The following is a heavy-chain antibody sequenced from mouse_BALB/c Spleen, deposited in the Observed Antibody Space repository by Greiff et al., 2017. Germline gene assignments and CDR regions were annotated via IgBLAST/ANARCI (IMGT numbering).Heavy chain of an antibody. CDR3: PRGEGNY. Sequence: VQLQQSGAELARPGASVKLSCKASGYTFTSYWMQWVKQRPGQGLEWIGAIYPGDGDTRYTQKFTGKATLTADKSSSTAYMQLSSLASEDSAVYYCPRGEGNYWGQGTTLTVSS. V-gene: IGHV1-87*01. J-gene: IGHJ2*01. CDR1: GYTFTSYW. CDR2: IYPGDGDT.